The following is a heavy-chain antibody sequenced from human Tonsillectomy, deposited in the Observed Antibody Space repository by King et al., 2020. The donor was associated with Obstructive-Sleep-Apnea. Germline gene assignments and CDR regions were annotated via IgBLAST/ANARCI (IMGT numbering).Heavy chain of an antibody. CDR1: GFTFSGSA. Sequence: VQLVESGGGLVQPGGSLKLSCAASGFTFSGSAMHWVRQASGKGLEWVGRIRSKANSYATAYAASVKGRFTISRDDSKNTAYLQMKSLKTEDTAGYYCTRLGEQWLVKGDFDYWGQGTLVTVSS. V-gene: IGHV3-73*01. CDR2: IRSKANSYAT. J-gene: IGHJ4*02. CDR3: TRLGEQWLVKGDFDY. D-gene: IGHD6-19*01.